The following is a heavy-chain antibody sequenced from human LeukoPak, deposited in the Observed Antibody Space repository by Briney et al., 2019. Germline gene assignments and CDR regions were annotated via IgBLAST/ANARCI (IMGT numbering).Heavy chain of an antibody. CDR1: GFTFSNAW. D-gene: IGHD2-21*02. Sequence: GGSLRLSCAASGFTFSNAWMSWVRQAPGKGLEWVGRIKSKTDGGTTDYAAPVKGRFTISRDDSKNTLYLQMNSLKTEDTAVYYCTTGSIVVVPANVYWGQGTLVTVSS. CDR3: TTGSIVVVPANVY. V-gene: IGHV3-15*01. CDR2: IKSKTDGGTT. J-gene: IGHJ4*02.